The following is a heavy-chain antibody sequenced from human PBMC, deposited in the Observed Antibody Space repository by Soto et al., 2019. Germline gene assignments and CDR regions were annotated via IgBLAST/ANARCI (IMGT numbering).Heavy chain of an antibody. V-gene: IGHV3-30*18. CDR1: GFTFSSSG. CDR3: AKDRRMTTVVTYFDY. CDR2: ISYDGSNK. J-gene: IGHJ4*02. D-gene: IGHD4-17*01. Sequence: QVQLVESGGGVVQPGRSLRLSCAASGFTFSSSGMHWVRQAPGKGLEWVAVISYDGSNKYYADSVKGRFTISRDNSKNTLYLQMNSLRAEDTAVYYCAKDRRMTTVVTYFDYWGQGTLVTVSS.